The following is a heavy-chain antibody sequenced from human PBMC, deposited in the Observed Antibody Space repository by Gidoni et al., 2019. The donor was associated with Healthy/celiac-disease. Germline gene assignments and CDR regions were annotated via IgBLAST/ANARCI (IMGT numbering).Heavy chain of an antibody. CDR2: IWYDGSNK. V-gene: IGHV3-33*01. CDR1: GFTFRSYG. D-gene: IGHD3-10*01. Sequence: QVQLVESGGGVVQPGRSLRLSCAASGFTFRSYGMHWVRQAPGKGLEWVAVIWYDGSNKYYADSVKGRFTISRDNSKNTLYLQMNSLRAEDTAVYYCARDVRMVRGVDAFDIWGQGTMVTVSS. J-gene: IGHJ3*02. CDR3: ARDVRMVRGVDAFDI.